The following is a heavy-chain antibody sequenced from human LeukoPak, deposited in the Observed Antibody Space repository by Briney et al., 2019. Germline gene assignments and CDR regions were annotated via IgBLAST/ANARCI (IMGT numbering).Heavy chain of an antibody. CDR3: ARGGHSITMIVVVIIPFDY. CDR1: GFTFYDYG. V-gene: IGHV3-20*04. D-gene: IGHD3-22*01. Sequence: GGSLRLSCAASGFTFYDYGMSWVRQAPGKGLEWVSGINRNGGRTDYADSVKGRFTISRDNAKNSLYLQMNSLRAEDTALYYCARGGHSITMIVVVIIPFDYWGQGTLVTVSS. J-gene: IGHJ4*02. CDR2: INRNGGRT.